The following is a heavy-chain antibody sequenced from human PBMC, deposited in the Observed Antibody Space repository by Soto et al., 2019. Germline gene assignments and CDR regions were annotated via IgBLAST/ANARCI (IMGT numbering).Heavy chain of an antibody. CDR1: GGSISSGGYS. Sequence: PSETLSLTCTVSGGSISSGGYSWSWIRQPPGKGLEWIGYIYHSGSTYYNPSLKSRVSISEDRSKNQFSLKLSSVTAADTAVYYCARGPPLLPWGQGTLVTVSS. CDR3: ARGPPLLP. CDR2: IYHSGST. V-gene: IGHV4-30-2*01. J-gene: IGHJ5*02.